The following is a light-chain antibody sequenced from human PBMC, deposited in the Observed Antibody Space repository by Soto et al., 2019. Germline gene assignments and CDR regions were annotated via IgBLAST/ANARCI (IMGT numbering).Light chain of an antibody. Sequence: EIVLTQSPGTLSLSPGERATLSCRASESVDSNYLAWYQQKSGQAPRLLISGASSRATGIPDRFSGSGSGTDFTLTISRLEPEDFAVYYCQQYSSWPPAYTFGQGTKLEIK. CDR3: QQYSSWPPAYT. V-gene: IGKV3-20*01. CDR2: GAS. J-gene: IGKJ2*01. CDR1: ESVDSNY.